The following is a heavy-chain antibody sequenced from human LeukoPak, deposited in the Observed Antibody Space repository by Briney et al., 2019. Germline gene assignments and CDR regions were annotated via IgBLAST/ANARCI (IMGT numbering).Heavy chain of an antibody. Sequence: APVKVSCKASGGTSSSYTISWVRQAPGQGLEWMGRIIPIDGVENYAQKFQGRVTITADKLTSTAYMELSSLRSEDTAVYYCARGRPAVYYYDSSQVYGYWGQGTLVTVSS. J-gene: IGHJ4*02. CDR1: GGTSSSYT. CDR2: IIPIDGVE. V-gene: IGHV1-69*02. CDR3: ARGRPAVYYYDSSQVYGY. D-gene: IGHD3-22*01.